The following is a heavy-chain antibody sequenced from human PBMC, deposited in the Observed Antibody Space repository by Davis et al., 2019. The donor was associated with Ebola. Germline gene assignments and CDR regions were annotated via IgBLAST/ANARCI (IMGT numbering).Heavy chain of an antibody. CDR1: GYTFTSYD. Sequence: AASVKVSCKASGYTFTSYDINWVRQATGQGLEWMGWMNPNSGNTNYAQKLQGRVTMTTDTSTSTAYMELRSLRSDDTAVYYCAREAPYSSSWYNWFDPWGQGTLVTVSS. CDR2: MNPNSGNT. CDR3: AREAPYSSSWYNWFDP. J-gene: IGHJ5*02. V-gene: IGHV1-18*01. D-gene: IGHD6-13*01.